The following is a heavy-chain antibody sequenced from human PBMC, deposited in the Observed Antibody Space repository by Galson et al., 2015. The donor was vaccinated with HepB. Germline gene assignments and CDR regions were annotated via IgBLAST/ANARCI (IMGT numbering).Heavy chain of an antibody. CDR2: INPNNGGT. V-gene: IGHV1-2*02. CDR3: ARGVVPAAISYYYYGMDV. Sequence: SVKVSCKASGGTFTGYYMHWVRQAPGQGLEWMGWINPNNGGTNYAQKFQGRVTMTRDTSISTAYMELSRLRSDDTAVYYCARGVVPAAISYYYYGMDVWGQGTTVTVSS. D-gene: IGHD2-2*02. CDR1: GGTFTGYY. J-gene: IGHJ6*02.